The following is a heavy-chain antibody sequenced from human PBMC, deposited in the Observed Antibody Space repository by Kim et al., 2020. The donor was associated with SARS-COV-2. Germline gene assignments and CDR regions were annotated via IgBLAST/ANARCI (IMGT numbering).Heavy chain of an antibody. J-gene: IGHJ5*02. CDR2: IDPSDSYT. D-gene: IGHD6-6*01. V-gene: IGHV5-10-1*01. CDR1: GYSFTSYW. CDR3: ARLSSSPWEVPNWFDP. Sequence: GESLKISCKGSGYSFTSYWISWVRQMPGKGLEWMGRIDPSDSYTNYSPSFQGHVTISADKSISTAYLQWSSLKASDTAMYYCARLSSSPWEVPNWFDPWGQGTLVTVSS.